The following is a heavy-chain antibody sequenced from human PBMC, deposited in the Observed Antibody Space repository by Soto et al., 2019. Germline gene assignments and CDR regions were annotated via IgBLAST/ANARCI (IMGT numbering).Heavy chain of an antibody. CDR3: TRLPNRGSYYGGNDAFDI. CDR2: IRSKANSYAT. CDR1: GFTFSGSA. Sequence: GGSLRLSCAASGFTFSGSAMHWVRQASGKGLEWVGRIRSKANSYATAYAASVKGRFTISRDDSKNTAYLQMNSLKTEDTAVDYCTRLPNRGSYYGGNDAFDIWGQGTMVTGS. V-gene: IGHV3-73*01. J-gene: IGHJ3*02. D-gene: IGHD1-26*01.